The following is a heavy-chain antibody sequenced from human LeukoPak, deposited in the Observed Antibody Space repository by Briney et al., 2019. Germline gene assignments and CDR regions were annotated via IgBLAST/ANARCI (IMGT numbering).Heavy chain of an antibody. D-gene: IGHD3-22*01. V-gene: IGHV1-24*01. CDR3: ARGGKYYYDSSVYYEGDAFDI. Sequence: ASVKVSCKVSGYTLTELSMHWVRQAPGKGLEWMGGFDPEDGETIYAQKFQGRVTMTEDTSTDTAYMELSSLRSDDTAVYYCARGGKYYYDSSVYYEGDAFDIWGQGTMVTVSS. J-gene: IGHJ3*02. CDR2: FDPEDGET. CDR1: GYTLTELS.